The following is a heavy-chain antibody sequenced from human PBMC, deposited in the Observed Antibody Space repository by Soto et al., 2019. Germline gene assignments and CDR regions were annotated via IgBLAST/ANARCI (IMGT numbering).Heavy chain of an antibody. CDR3: VRDLGTDSDH. CDR2: VWYDGSNE. D-gene: IGHD3-10*01. J-gene: IGHJ4*02. V-gene: IGHV3-33*01. Sequence: QVQLVESGGGVVQPGRSLRLSCVASGFTFNTYGMHWVRQAPGKGLEWLAIVWYDGSNEDYADSVKGRFTISRDNSKNTLYFQMNSLRPDDTALYYCVRDLGTDSDHWGQGDLVTVSS. CDR1: GFTFNTYG.